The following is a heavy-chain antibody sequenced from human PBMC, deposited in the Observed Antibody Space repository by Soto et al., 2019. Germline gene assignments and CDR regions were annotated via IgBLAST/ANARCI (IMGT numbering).Heavy chain of an antibody. D-gene: IGHD3-16*01. V-gene: IGHV4-61*01. CDR2: IYHTGYT. CDR1: GGSVSSGTNY. J-gene: IGHJ6*02. CDR3: ATLGYGMDV. Sequence: QVQLQESGPGLVKPSETLSLTCTVSGGSVSSGTNYWSWIRQPPGKRLELIGYIYHTGYTNYNPSLRSRVTISLDTSNNQFSLGLSSVTAAVTAVYFCATLGYGMDVWGQGTTVTVSS.